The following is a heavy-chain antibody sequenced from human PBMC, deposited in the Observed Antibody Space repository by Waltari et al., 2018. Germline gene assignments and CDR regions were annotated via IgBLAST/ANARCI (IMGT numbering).Heavy chain of an antibody. Sequence: QVQLVQSGAEVKKPGSSVKVSCKASGGTFSSYASSWLRQAPGQGLEWMGGIIPIFGTANYAQKFQGRVTITTDESTSTAYMELSSLRSEDTAVYYCARVVAAAGTLEHWGQGTLVTVSS. J-gene: IGHJ1*01. D-gene: IGHD6-13*01. CDR3: ARVVAAAGTLEH. CDR1: GGTFSSYA. CDR2: IIPIFGTA. V-gene: IGHV1-69*05.